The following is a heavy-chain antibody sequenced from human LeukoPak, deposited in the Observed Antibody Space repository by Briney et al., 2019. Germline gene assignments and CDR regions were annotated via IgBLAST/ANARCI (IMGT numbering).Heavy chain of an antibody. D-gene: IGHD1-7*01. CDR3: AKDPSLITGTTNDWFDP. J-gene: IGHJ5*02. V-gene: IGHV3-30*02. CDR1: GFTFSSYS. CDR2: IRYDGNSQ. Sequence: GGSLRLSCAASGFTFSSYSMNWVRQAPGKGLEWVSFIRYDGNSQYYADSVKGRFTISRDNSKDTLYLQMNSLRSGDTAVYYCAKDPSLITGTTNDWFDPWGLGTLVTVSS.